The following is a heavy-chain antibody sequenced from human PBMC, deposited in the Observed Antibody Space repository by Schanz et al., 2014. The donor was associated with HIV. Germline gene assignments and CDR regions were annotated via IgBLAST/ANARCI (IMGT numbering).Heavy chain of an antibody. J-gene: IGHJ6*02. V-gene: IGHV3-9*01. CDR2: ITWNSRSI. CDR1: GFTFDDYA. Sequence: EVQLVESGGGLVQPGRSLRLSCAASGFTFDDYAMHWVRQAPGKGLEWVSGITWNSRSIGYADSVKGRFTISRDNAKNSLYLQMNSLRVDDTAVYYCARDRQPSSYRGLDVWGQGTTVTVSS. D-gene: IGHD6-6*01. CDR3: ARDRQPSSYRGLDV.